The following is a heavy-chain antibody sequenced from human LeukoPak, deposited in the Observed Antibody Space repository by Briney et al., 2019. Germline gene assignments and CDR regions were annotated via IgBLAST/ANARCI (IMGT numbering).Heavy chain of an antibody. CDR2: IIPIFGTA. J-gene: IGHJ5*02. Sequence: SVKVSCKASGGTFSSYAISWVRQAPGQGLEWMGGIIPIFGTANYAQKFQGRVTITTDESTSTAYMELSSLRSEDTAEYYCATLGIDSSSRFFDPWGQGTLVTVSS. CDR1: GGTFSSYA. CDR3: ATLGIDSSSRFFDP. D-gene: IGHD6-6*01. V-gene: IGHV1-69*05.